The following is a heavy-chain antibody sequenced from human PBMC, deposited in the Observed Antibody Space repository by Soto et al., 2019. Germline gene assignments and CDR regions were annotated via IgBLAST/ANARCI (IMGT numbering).Heavy chain of an antibody. CDR3: ARDQSSQYYMDV. CDR2: IIPILGIA. CDR1: GGTFSSYT. J-gene: IGHJ6*03. V-gene: IGHV1-69*04. Sequence: ASVKVSCKASGGTFSSYTISWVRQAPGQGLEWMGRIIPILGIANYAQKFQGRVTITANKSTSTAYMELSRLRSEDTAVYYCARDQSSQYYMDVWGKRTKVTVPS.